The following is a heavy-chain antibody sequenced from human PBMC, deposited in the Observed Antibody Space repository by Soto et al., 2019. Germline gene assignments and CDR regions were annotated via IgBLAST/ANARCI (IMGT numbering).Heavy chain of an antibody. D-gene: IGHD6-6*01. CDR1: GFTFSSYS. CDR3: AREPRSSPKRKYYYYGMDV. V-gene: IGHV3-48*02. J-gene: IGHJ6*02. Sequence: EVQLVESGGGLVQPGGSLRLSCAASGFTFSSYSMNWARQAPGKGLEWVSYISSSSSTIYYADSVKGRFTISRDNAKNSLYLQMNSLREEDTAVYYCAREPRSSPKRKYYYYGMDVWGQGTTVTVFS. CDR2: ISSSSSTI.